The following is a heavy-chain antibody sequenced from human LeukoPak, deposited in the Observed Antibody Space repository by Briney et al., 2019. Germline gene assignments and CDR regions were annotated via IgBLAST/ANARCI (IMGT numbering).Heavy chain of an antibody. CDR3: ARGDYDILTGYWSPSYYYYYMDV. CDR2: INPNSGGT. V-gene: IGHV1-2*02. Sequence: ASVKVSCKASGYTFTGYYMHWVRQAPGQGLEWMGWINPNSGGTNYAQKFQGRVTMTRDTSISTAYMELSRLRSDDTVVYYRARGDYDILTGYWSPSYYYYYMDVWGKGTTVTVSS. J-gene: IGHJ6*03. CDR1: GYTFTGYY. D-gene: IGHD3-9*01.